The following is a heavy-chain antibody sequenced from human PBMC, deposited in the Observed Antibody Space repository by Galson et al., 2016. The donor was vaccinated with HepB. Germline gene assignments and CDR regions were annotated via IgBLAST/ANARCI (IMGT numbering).Heavy chain of an antibody. J-gene: IGHJ6*02. Sequence: SLRLSCAASGFTSSSYWMHWARQAPGKGLVWVSRISSDGSKTTYADSVKGRFTISRDNAKNTLSLQVNGLRVEDTAVYYCHVWFGESRYGVDVWGQGTTVTVSS. CDR2: ISSDGSKT. CDR3: HVWFGESRYGVDV. D-gene: IGHD3-10*01. CDR1: GFTSSSYW. V-gene: IGHV3-74*01.